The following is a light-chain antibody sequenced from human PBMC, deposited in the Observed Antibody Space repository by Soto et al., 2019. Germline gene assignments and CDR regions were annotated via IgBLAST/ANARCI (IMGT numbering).Light chain of an antibody. CDR2: GAS. J-gene: IGKJ1*01. V-gene: IGKV3-20*01. Sequence: DIVLTQSPGTLSLSPGERATLSCRASQSASSSYLAWYQQKPGQAPRLLIYGASSRATGIPDRFSGSGSGTDFTLTITRLEPEDFAVYYCQVYGSSLWTFGQGTKVEV. CDR1: QSASSSY. CDR3: QVYGSSLWT.